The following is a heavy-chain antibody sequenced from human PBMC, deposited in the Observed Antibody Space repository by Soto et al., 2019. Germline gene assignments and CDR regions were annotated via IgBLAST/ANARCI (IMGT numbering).Heavy chain of an antibody. CDR2: IYHSGST. V-gene: IGHV4-38-2*01. CDR1: GYSISSGYY. D-gene: IGHD6-6*01. J-gene: IGHJ4*02. CDR3: ARVPSIAARPIDY. Sequence: PSETLSLTCAVSGYSISSGYYWGWIRQPPGKGLEWIGSIYHSGSTYYNPSLKSRVTISVDTSKNQFSLKLSSVTAADTAVYYCARVPSIAARPIDYWGQGTLVTVS.